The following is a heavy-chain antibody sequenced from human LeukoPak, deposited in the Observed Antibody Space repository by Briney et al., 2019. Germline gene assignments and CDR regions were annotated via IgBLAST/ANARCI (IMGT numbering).Heavy chain of an antibody. D-gene: IGHD6-13*01. V-gene: IGHV3-23*01. J-gene: IGHJ4*02. Sequence: PGGSLRLSCAASGFTFSSYAMSWVRQAPGKGLEWVSAISGSGGSTYYADSVKGRFTNSRDNSKNTLYLQMNSLRAEDTAVYYCATHRHSSSWYAEPDLVNWGQGTLVTVSS. CDR2: ISGSGGST. CDR1: GFTFSSYA. CDR3: ATHRHSSSWYAEPDLVN.